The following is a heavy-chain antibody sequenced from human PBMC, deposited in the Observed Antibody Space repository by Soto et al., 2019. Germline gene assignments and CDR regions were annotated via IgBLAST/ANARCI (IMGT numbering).Heavy chain of an antibody. D-gene: IGHD6-19*01. CDR2: IHTYNGNT. CDR1: GYTFTDYG. Sequence: QVQLVQSGAEVKKPGASVKVYCKASGYTFTDYGISWVRQAPGQGLEWMGWIHTYNGNTNYAQKVQGRVTMTTDSSTSTAYMELRSLRSDDTDVYYCARDAQYSSRWHPIDYWGQGTLVTVSS. J-gene: IGHJ4*02. CDR3: ARDAQYSSRWHPIDY. V-gene: IGHV1-18*01.